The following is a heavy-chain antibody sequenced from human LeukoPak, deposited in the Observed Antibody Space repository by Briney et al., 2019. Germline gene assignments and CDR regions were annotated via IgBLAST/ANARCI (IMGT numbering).Heavy chain of an antibody. CDR3: ARDLGGYDSY. J-gene: IGHJ4*02. CDR2: IYYSGST. V-gene: IGHV4-31*03. CDR1: SGSLSSGGYY. D-gene: IGHD5-12*01. Sequence: SETLSLTCTVSSGSLSSGGYYWNWIRQHPGKGLEWIGYIYYSGSTYYNPSLKSRVTISVDTSKNQFSLKLSSVTAADTAVYYCARDLGGYDSYWGQGTLVTVSS.